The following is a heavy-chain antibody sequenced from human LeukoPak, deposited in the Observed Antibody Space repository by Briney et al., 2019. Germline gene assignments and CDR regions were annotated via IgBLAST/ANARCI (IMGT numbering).Heavy chain of an antibody. D-gene: IGHD3-22*01. CDR2: IFPGDSDT. Sequence: GESLRISCKGSGYSFTSYWIGWVRQKPGKGLEWMGIIFPGDSDTRYSPSFQGQVTISADKSISTAYLQWSSLKASDTAMYYCARRLTYDSRAYYCLDYWGQGTLVTVSS. CDR1: GYSFTSYW. J-gene: IGHJ4*02. V-gene: IGHV5-51*01. CDR3: ARRLTYDSRAYYCLDY.